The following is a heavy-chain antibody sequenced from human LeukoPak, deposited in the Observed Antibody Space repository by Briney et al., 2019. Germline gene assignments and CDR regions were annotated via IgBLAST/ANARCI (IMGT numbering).Heavy chain of an antibody. CDR3: ATNRLVQRVIIRNWFDP. V-gene: IGHV1-24*01. Sequence: ASVKVSCKVSGYTLTELSMHWVRQAPGKGLEWMGGFDPEDGETIYAQKFQGRVTMTEDTSTDTAYMELSSLRSEDTAVYYCATNRLVQRVIIRNWFDPWGQGTLVTVSS. CDR1: GYTLTELS. J-gene: IGHJ5*02. D-gene: IGHD3-10*01. CDR2: FDPEDGET.